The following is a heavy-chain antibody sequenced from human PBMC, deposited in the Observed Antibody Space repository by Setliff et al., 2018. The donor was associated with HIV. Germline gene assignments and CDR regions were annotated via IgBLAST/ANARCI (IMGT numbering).Heavy chain of an antibody. Sequence: GSLRLSCAASGFTFSSYSMNWVRQAPGKGLEWVSYISGDTRIINYADSVKGRFTISRDNAKNSLYLQMNSLRVEDTAVYYCARYNWNPLGYRFDYWGQGPWSPSPQ. CDR1: GFTFSSYS. D-gene: IGHD1-20*01. J-gene: IGHJ4*02. CDR3: ARYNWNPLGYRFDY. CDR2: ISGDTRII. V-gene: IGHV3-48*01.